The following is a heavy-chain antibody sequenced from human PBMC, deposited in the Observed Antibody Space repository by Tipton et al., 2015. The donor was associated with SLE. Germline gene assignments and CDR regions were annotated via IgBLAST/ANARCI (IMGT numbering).Heavy chain of an antibody. CDR2: INHSGST. D-gene: IGHD2-8*01. Sequence: TLSLTCTVYGESFSTYYWSWIRQAPGKGLEWIGEINHSGSTNYNPSLKSRLTISVDPAKNQFSLKLTSVTAADTAVYYCARGMLTWRGAIIGVDVWGQGTSVNVSS. V-gene: IGHV4-34*01. J-gene: IGHJ6*02. CDR1: GESFSTYY. CDR3: ARGMLTWRGAIIGVDV.